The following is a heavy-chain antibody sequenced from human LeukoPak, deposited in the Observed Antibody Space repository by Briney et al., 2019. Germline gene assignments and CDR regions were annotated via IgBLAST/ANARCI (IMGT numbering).Heavy chain of an antibody. Sequence: ASVKVSCKASGYPITGYYVHWVRQAPGQGLEWMGRINCNSGGTNYAQKFQGRVTMTRDTSISTAYMELNRLRSDDTAVYYCTRDPWGGDIVVVPAAIHDPWGQGTLVTVSS. D-gene: IGHD2-2*01. CDR2: INCNSGGT. CDR1: GYPITGYY. V-gene: IGHV1-2*06. CDR3: TRDPWGGDIVVVPAAIHDP. J-gene: IGHJ5*02.